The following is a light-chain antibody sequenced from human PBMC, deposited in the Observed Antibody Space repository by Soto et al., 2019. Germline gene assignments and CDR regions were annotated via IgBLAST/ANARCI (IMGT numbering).Light chain of an antibody. Sequence: DVVMTQSPLSLPVTLGQPASISCRSSQSLVSSNGNTFLIWFQQRPGQSPRRLIYKVSNRDSAVTDRLTGSGSGTDFTLEISRVEAEDVGVYYCMQATHWPWTVGQGTKVEIK. CDR2: KVS. CDR3: MQATHWPWT. J-gene: IGKJ1*01. V-gene: IGKV2-30*01. CDR1: QSLVSSNGNTF.